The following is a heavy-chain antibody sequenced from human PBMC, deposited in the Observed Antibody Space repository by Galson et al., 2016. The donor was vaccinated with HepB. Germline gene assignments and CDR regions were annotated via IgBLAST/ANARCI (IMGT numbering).Heavy chain of an antibody. D-gene: IGHD3-22*01. CDR2: ISYDRSNK. CDR3: AKDYSGYYFDGTGYYNAFDY. Sequence: SLRLSCAASGFTFSTYGMHWVRQAPGKGLEWVAVISYDRSNKNYAASVKGRFTISRDNSKNTLYLEMTSLREEDTAVYYCAKDYSGYYFDGTGYYNAFDYWGQ. J-gene: IGHJ4*02. CDR1: GFTFSTYG. V-gene: IGHV3-30*18.